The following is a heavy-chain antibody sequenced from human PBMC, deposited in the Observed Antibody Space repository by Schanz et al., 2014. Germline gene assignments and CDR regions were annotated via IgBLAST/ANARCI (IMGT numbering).Heavy chain of an antibody. CDR2: IRPDNGHT. CDR1: GYTFTNFF. V-gene: IGHV1-18*04. Sequence: QVQLVQSGAEVKKPGASVKVSCKASGYTFTNFFLHWVRQAPGQGLEWLGWIRPDNGHTTYSQKVRDRVIFTTDTSANTAYMELRSLRSDDTAHYYCVRVPSRDVSFDLWGRGTLVTVSS. CDR3: VRVPSRDVSFDL. J-gene: IGHJ2*01. D-gene: IGHD3-16*01.